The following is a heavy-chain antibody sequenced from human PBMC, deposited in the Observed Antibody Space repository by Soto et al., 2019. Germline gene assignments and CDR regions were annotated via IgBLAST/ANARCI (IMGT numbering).Heavy chain of an antibody. CDR3: AKGGRQWLVTSDFNY. CDR1: GFTFSDYA. J-gene: IGHJ4*02. D-gene: IGHD6-19*01. Sequence: VQLVESGGGVVQPGRSLRLSCAASGFTFSDYAMHWVRQAPGKGLEWVAVVSHDGRNTHYADSVMGRFTISRDSSKNTVSLARTSLRAEDTAVYYCAKGGRQWLVTSDFNYWGQGALVTVSS. V-gene: IGHV3-30*18. CDR2: VSHDGRNT.